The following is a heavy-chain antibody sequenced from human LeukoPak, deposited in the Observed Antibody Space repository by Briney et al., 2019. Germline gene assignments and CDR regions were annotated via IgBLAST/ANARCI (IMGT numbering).Heavy chain of an antibody. Sequence: GGSLRLSCAASGFTFSHFYMSWVRQAPGKGLEWVANIKTDGSEKYYLDSVKGRFTVSRDNAKNSLFLQMDGLRAEDTAIYYCAIAYGMDVWGQGTTVTVS. J-gene: IGHJ6*02. CDR1: GFTFSHFY. CDR2: IKTDGSEK. CDR3: AIAYGMDV. V-gene: IGHV3-7*03.